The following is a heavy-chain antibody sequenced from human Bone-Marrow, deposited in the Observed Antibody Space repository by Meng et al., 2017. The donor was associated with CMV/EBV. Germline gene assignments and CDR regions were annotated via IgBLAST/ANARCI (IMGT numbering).Heavy chain of an antibody. D-gene: IGHD3-3*01. CDR2: ISGSGGST. J-gene: IGHJ4*02. V-gene: IGHV3-23*01. CDR3: AKVQDYDFWSDYYFDY. Sequence: GGSLRLSCAASGFTFSSYWMSWVRQAPGKGLEWVSAISGSGGSTYYADSVKGRFTISRDNSKNTLYLQMNSLRAEDTAVYYCAKVQDYDFWSDYYFDYWGQGTLVTVSS. CDR1: GFTFSSYW.